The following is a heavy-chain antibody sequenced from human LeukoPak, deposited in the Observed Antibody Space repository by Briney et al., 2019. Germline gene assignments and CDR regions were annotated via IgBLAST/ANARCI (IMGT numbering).Heavy chain of an antibody. J-gene: IGHJ6*03. D-gene: IGHD2-2*01. V-gene: IGHV4-4*07. CDR1: GGSISSYY. CDR3: ARDKGSCSSTSCSPNYYMDV. Sequence: SETLSLTCTVSGGSISSYYWSWIRQPAGKGLEWIGRIYTSGSTNCNPSLKSRVTMSVDTSKNQFSLKLSSVTAADTAVYYCARDKGSCSSTSCSPNYYMDVWGKGTTVTVSS. CDR2: IYTSGST.